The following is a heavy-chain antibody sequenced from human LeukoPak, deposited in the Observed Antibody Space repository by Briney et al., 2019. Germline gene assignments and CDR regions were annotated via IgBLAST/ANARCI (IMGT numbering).Heavy chain of an antibody. D-gene: IGHD4-17*01. Sequence: GRSLRLSCAASGFTFSSYGMHWVRQAPGKGLEWVAVIWYDGSNKYYADSVKGRFTISRDNSKNTLYLQMNSLRAEDTAVYYCAKGTVPTTVPDYWGQGTLVTVSS. CDR1: GFTFSSYG. CDR3: AKGTVPTTVPDY. V-gene: IGHV3-33*06. J-gene: IGHJ4*02. CDR2: IWYDGSNK.